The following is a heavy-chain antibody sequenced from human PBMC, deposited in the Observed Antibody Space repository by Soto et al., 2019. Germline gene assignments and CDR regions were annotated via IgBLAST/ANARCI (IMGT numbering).Heavy chain of an antibody. J-gene: IGHJ4*02. D-gene: IGHD2-2*01. Sequence: QVQLVESVGGVVQPGRSLRLSCAASGFTFSSYGMHWVRQAPGKGLEWVAVIWYDGSNKYYADSVKGRFTISRDNSKNTLYLQMNSLRAEDTAVYYCAREGYQLLLSYFDYWGQGTLVTVSS. CDR3: AREGYQLLLSYFDY. CDR1: GFTFSSYG. CDR2: IWYDGSNK. V-gene: IGHV3-33*01.